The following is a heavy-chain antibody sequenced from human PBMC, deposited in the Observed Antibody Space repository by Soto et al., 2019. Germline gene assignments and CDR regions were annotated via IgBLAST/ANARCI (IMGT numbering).Heavy chain of an antibody. V-gene: IGHV4-59*08. CDR1: GGSISSYY. Sequence: SETLSLTCTVSGGSISSYYWSWIRQPPGKGLEWIGYIYYSGSTNYNPSLKSRVTISVDTSKNQFSLKLSSVTAADTAVYYCARREYSSPKSFDYWGQGTLVTVSS. D-gene: IGHD6-6*01. CDR3: ARREYSSPKSFDY. J-gene: IGHJ4*02. CDR2: IYYSGST.